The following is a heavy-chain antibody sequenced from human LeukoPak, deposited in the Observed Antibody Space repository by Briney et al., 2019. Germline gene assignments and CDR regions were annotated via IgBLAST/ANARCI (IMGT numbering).Heavy chain of an antibody. V-gene: IGHV4-59*08. J-gene: IGHJ4*02. CDR2: IYYSGST. D-gene: IGHD4-23*01. CDR3: ARLNTVATFGIGPQDYFDY. CDR1: GGSISSYY. Sequence: SETLSLTCTVSGGSISSYYWSWIRQPPGKGLEWIGYIYYSGSTNYNPSLKSRVTISVDTSKNQFSLKLSSVTAADTAVYYCARLNTVATFGIGPQDYFDYWGQGTLVTVSS.